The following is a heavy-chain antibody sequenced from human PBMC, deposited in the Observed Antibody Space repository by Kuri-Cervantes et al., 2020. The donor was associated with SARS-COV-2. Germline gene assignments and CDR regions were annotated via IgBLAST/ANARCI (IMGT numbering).Heavy chain of an antibody. Sequence: GSLRLSCAASGFTFSSYAMHWVRQAPGKGLEWVAVISYDGSNKCYADSVKGRFTISRDNSKNTLYLQMNSLRAEDTAVYYCATGLSSGRYYANSGHYFDYWGQGTLVTVSS. J-gene: IGHJ4*02. CDR1: GFTFSSYA. CDR3: ATGLSSGRYYANSGHYFDY. CDR2: ISYDGSNK. D-gene: IGHD6-13*01. V-gene: IGHV3-30-3*01.